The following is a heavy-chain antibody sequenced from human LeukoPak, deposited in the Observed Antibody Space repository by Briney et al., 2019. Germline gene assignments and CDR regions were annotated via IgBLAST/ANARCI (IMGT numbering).Heavy chain of an antibody. V-gene: IGHV5-51*01. J-gene: IGHJ4*02. CDR2: IYPGDSDT. CDR1: GYSFTSYW. Sequence: GEALKTSFKGFGYSFTSYWIGWVRQMPGKGLEWMGIIYPGDSDTRYSPSFQGQVPISADKSISTAYLQWSSRKASDTAMYYCARPYSSSYFDYWGQGTLVAVSS. D-gene: IGHD6-13*01. CDR3: ARPYSSSYFDY.